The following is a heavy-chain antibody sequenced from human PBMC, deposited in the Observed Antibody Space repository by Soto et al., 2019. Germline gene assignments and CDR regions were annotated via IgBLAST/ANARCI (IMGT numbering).Heavy chain of an antibody. V-gene: IGHV1-18*04. D-gene: IGHD6-13*01. CDR3: AGDRSSSWYTYYGMDV. J-gene: IGHJ6*02. CDR1: GYTFTSYG. Sequence: XSVKLSCNAAGYTFTSYGSVWVRQAPGQGLEWMGWISAYNGNTNYAQKLQGRVTMTTDTSTSTAYMELRSLRSDDTAVYYCAGDRSSSWYTYYGMDVWAQGTTVTVSS. CDR2: ISAYNGNT.